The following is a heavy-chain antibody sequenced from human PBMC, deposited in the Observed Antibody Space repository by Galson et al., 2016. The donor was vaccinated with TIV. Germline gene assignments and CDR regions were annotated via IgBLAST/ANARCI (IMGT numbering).Heavy chain of an antibody. J-gene: IGHJ4*02. D-gene: IGHD2-21*02. CDR2: IWFDGSNI. CDR1: GFTFASYG. V-gene: IGHV3-33*01. CDR3: AREFADYYFDF. Sequence: SLRLSCAASGFTFASYGMHWVRQAPGKGLEWVAAIWFDGSNIHYADSVKGRFTISRGNPNNTVYLHMNSLRAEDTAVYFCAREFADYYFDFWGQGTLVTVSS.